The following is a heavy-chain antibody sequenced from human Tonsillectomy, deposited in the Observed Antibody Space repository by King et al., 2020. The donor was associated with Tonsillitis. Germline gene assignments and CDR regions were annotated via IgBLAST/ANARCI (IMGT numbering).Heavy chain of an antibody. CDR3: ARDHDWAFDY. J-gene: IGHJ4*02. CDR1: GFTFSTYS. CDR2: IKGSGSPI. D-gene: IGHD3-9*01. Sequence: VQLVESGGGMVQPGESLRLSCVASGFTFSTYSMNWVRQAPGKGLEWVSYIKGSGSPISYADSVKGRITISRDNAKNSLYLQMDSLRAEDTGVYYCARDHDWAFDYWGQGILVTVSS. V-gene: IGHV3-48*01.